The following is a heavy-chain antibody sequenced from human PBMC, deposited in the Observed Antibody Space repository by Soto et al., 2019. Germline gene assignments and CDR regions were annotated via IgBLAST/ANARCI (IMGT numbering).Heavy chain of an antibody. V-gene: IGHV6-1*01. CDR1: GDSVSSNSAA. D-gene: IGHD3-10*01. CDR3: ARSPGGYYGSGSYFGPTYYYYMDV. J-gene: IGHJ6*03. CDR2: TYYRSKWYN. Sequence: SETLSLTCAISGDSVSSNSAAWNWIRQSPSRGLEWLGRTYYRSKWYNDYAVSVKSRITINPDTSKNQFSLQLNSVTPEDTAVYYCARSPGGYYGSGSYFGPTYYYYMDVWGKGTTVTVSS.